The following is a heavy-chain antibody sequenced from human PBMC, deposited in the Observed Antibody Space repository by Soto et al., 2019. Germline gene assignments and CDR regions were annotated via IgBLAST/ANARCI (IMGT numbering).Heavy chain of an antibody. CDR2: INAGNGNT. Sequence: QVQLVQSGAEEKKPGASVKVSCKASGYTFTSYAMHWVRQAPGQRLEWMGWINAGNGNTKYSQKFQGRVTITRDTSASTAYMERSSLRSEDTAVYYCARETGIAAAGTSAYYGMDVWGQGTTVTVSS. CDR1: GYTFTSYA. D-gene: IGHD6-13*01. CDR3: ARETGIAAAGTSAYYGMDV. V-gene: IGHV1-3*05. J-gene: IGHJ6*02.